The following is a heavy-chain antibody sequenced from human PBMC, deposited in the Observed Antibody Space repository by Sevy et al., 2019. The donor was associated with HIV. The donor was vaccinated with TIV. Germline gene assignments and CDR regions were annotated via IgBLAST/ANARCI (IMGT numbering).Heavy chain of an antibody. J-gene: IGHJ6*02. Sequence: ASVKVSCKASGYTFSAYHMHWVRQAPGQGLEWMGWINPNSGGTNFAQRFQGRVTVTWDASISTAHMELSRLRSDDTAVYYCARAVYAIAVRAARRPGYYGMDVWGQGTTVTVSS. CDR1: GYTFSAYH. CDR2: INPNSGGT. D-gene: IGHD2-2*01. CDR3: ARAVYAIAVRAARRPGYYGMDV. V-gene: IGHV1-2*02.